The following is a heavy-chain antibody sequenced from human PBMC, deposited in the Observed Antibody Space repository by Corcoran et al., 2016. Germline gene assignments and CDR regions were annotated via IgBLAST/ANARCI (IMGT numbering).Heavy chain of an antibody. Sequence: QVQLVESGGGVVQPGRSLRLSCAASGFTFSSYGMHWVRQAPGKGLEWVAVISYEGSNKYYADTVKGRFTISRDNSKNTRYLQMNSLRAEETAVYYCAKAGYSYDSDYWGQGTLVTVSA. CDR3: AKAGYSYDSDY. CDR2: ISYEGSNK. CDR1: GFTFSSYG. D-gene: IGHD5-18*01. V-gene: IGHV3-30*18. J-gene: IGHJ4*02.